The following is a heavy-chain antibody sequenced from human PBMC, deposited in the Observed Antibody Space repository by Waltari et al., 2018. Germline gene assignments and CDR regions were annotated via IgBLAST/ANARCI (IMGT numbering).Heavy chain of an antibody. Sequence: QVQLVESGGGVVQPGRSLRLSCAASGFTFSSYGMHWVRQAPGKGLEWVAVIWYDGSNKYYADSVKGRFTISRDNAKNSLYLQMNSLRAEDTAVYYCARDLIPYSSSCAFDIWGQGTMVTVSS. D-gene: IGHD6-6*01. CDR1: GFTFSSYG. CDR2: IWYDGSNK. CDR3: ARDLIPYSSSCAFDI. V-gene: IGHV3-33*08. J-gene: IGHJ3*02.